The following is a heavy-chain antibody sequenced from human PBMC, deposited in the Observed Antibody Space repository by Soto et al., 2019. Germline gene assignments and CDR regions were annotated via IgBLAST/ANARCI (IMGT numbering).Heavy chain of an antibody. CDR2: ISSNGGTT. CDR1: GFTFSSYD. V-gene: IGHV3-64*01. J-gene: IGHJ4*02. Sequence: EVQLAESGGGMVQRGGSLRLSCVASGFTFSSYDMHWVRQAPGKGLEYVSSISSNGGTTYYGNSVKGRFTISRDNSKNTLHLQMGSLRAEDMAVYYCVRRVSGNYDYWGQGTLVTVSS. CDR3: VRRVSGNYDY. D-gene: IGHD1-7*01.